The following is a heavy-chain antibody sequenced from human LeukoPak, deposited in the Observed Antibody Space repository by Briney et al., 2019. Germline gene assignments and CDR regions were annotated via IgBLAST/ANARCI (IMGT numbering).Heavy chain of an antibody. J-gene: IGHJ2*01. CDR1: GFTFSTYG. CDR3: AKDRTVGASYWYFDL. D-gene: IGHD1-26*01. Sequence: PGGSLRLSCAASGFTFSTYGMTWVRQAPGKGLEWVSSISGSGGSTYYADSVKGRFTISRDGSRNTLFLHMNTLRAEDTAIYYCAKDRTVGASYWYFDLWGRGTLVTVSS. V-gene: IGHV3-23*01. CDR2: ISGSGGST.